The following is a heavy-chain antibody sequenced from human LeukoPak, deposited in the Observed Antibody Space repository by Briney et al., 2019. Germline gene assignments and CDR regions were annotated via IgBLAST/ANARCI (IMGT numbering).Heavy chain of an antibody. J-gene: IGHJ5*02. CDR2: IYYSGST. CDR1: GGSISSYY. CDR3: ARHTLDYYDSSPYPTNWFDP. V-gene: IGHV4-59*08. D-gene: IGHD3-22*01. Sequence: SETLSLTCTVSGGSISSYYWSWIRQPPGKGLEWIGYIYYSGSTNYNPSLKSRVTISVDTSKNQFSLKLSSVTAADTAVYYCARHTLDYYDSSPYPTNWFDPWGQGTLVTVSS.